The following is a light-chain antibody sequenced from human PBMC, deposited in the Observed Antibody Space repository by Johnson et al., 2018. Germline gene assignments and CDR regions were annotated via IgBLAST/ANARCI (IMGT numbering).Light chain of an antibody. CDR3: ETWDSSLSAGNA. CDR2: ENN. V-gene: IGLV1-51*02. J-gene: IGLJ1*01. CDR1: SSNIGNNY. Sequence: QSVLTQPPSVSAAPGQKVTISCSGSSSNIGNNYVSWYQQLPGTAPKLLIYENNKRPSGIPDRFSGSKSGTSATLGITGLQTGDEADYYCETWDSSLSAGNAFGTGTKVTVL.